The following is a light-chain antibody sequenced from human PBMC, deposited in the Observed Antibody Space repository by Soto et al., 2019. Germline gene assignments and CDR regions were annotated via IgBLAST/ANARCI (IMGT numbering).Light chain of an antibody. V-gene: IGLV2-11*01. CDR3: CSSAGTYTYV. Sequence: QSALTQPRSVSESPGQAVAISCTGTNSNLGDYNYVSWYQQHPGKAPKLMISDVSKRPSGVPDRFSGSKSGNTASLTISGLQAEDEADYYCCSSAGTYTYVFGTGTKVTVL. J-gene: IGLJ1*01. CDR2: DVS. CDR1: NSNLGDYNY.